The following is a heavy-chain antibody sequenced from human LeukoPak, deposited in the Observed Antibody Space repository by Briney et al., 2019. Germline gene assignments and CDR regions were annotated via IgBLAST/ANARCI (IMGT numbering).Heavy chain of an antibody. CDR3: ARGPASYYYGMDV. CDR1: GGPFSGYY. J-gene: IGHJ6*02. CDR2: INHSGST. Sequence: SETLSLTCAVYGGPFSGYYWSWIRQPPGRGLEWIGEINHSGSTNYNPSLKSRVTISVDTSKNQSSLKLSSVTAADTDVYYCARGPASYYYGMDVWGQGTTVTVSS. V-gene: IGHV4-34*01.